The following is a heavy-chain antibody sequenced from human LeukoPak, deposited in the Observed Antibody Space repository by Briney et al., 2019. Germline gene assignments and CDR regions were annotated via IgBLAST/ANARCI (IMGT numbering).Heavy chain of an antibody. Sequence: SETLSLTCTVSGGSISSYYWSWIRQPPGKGLEWIGCIYYTGSANYNPSLKSRVTISVGTSKNQFSLKLSSVTAADTAVYYCATGRAYSSVDYWGQGTLVTVSS. CDR2: IYYTGSA. CDR1: GGSISSYY. J-gene: IGHJ4*02. CDR3: ATGRAYSSVDY. D-gene: IGHD6-19*01. V-gene: IGHV4-59*01.